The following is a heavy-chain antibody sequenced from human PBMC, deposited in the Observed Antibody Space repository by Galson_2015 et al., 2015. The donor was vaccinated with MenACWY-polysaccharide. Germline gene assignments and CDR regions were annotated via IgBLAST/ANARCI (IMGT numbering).Heavy chain of an antibody. J-gene: IGHJ2*01. V-gene: IGHV4-39*01. Sequence: TLSLTCTVSGGSISSNFYRWGWIRQPPLKGLEWVGSACYSGTTCYNPSLKSRITMSVDTSKNQLSLMLNSVTAADTAVYYCARQEGRDGDALIQFDLWGRGTLVTV. CDR1: GGSISSNFYR. D-gene: IGHD2-21*02. CDR3: ARQEGRDGDALIQFDL. CDR2: ACYSGTT.